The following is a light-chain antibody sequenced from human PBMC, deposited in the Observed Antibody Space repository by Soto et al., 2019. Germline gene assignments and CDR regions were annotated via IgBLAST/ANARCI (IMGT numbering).Light chain of an antibody. CDR3: CSYAPGSTWV. CDR2: EAN. CDR1: NSDVGRYNL. Sequence: QSVLTQPASVSGSPGQSITISCTGTNSDVGRYNLVSWYQHHPGKAPKLVIYEANKRPSGISERFSVSKSGNTVSLTISGLQAEDEGHYYCCSYAPGSTWVFGGRTKLTVL. J-gene: IGLJ3*02. V-gene: IGLV2-23*01.